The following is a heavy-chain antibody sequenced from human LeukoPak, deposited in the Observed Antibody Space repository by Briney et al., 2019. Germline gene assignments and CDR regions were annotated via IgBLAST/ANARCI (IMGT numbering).Heavy chain of an antibody. CDR3: ARIPIVPITSGGY. V-gene: IGHV3-53*01. CDR2: IYSDGST. D-gene: IGHD2/OR15-2a*01. Sequence: GGSLRLSCAASGFTVSSNYMTWVRQAPGKGLEWLSVIYSDGSTYYADSVKGRFTISRDNSKNTLYLQMNSLRAEDTAVYYCARIPIVPITSGGYWGQGTLVTVSS. CDR1: GFTVSSNY. J-gene: IGHJ4*02.